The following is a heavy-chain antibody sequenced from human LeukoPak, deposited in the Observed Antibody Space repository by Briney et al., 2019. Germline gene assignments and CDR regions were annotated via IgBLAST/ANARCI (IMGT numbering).Heavy chain of an antibody. CDR3: ARPYCSGGSCPRFGMDV. V-gene: IGHV1-3*01. D-gene: IGHD2-15*01. J-gene: IGHJ6*02. CDR1: GYTFTSYG. Sequence: ASVNVSCKASGYTFTSYGMHWVRQAPGQRLEWMAWINAGNGNAKYSQKFQGRVTITRDTSASTAYMELSSLRSEDTAVYYCARPYCSGGSCPRFGMDVWGQGTTVTVSS. CDR2: INAGNGNA.